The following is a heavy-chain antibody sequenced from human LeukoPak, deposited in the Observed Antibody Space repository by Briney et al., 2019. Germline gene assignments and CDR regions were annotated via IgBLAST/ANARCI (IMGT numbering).Heavy chain of an antibody. CDR3: AKMGSPHYDFWSGYM. Sequence: PGGSLRLSCAASGFTFSSFAMDWVCQAPGKGLEWVSAISNSGAGTYYADSVKGRFTISRDNSKNTLYLQMNSLRAEDTAIYYCAKMGSPHYDFWSGYMWGQGTLVTVSS. V-gene: IGHV3-23*01. CDR2: ISNSGAGT. J-gene: IGHJ4*02. CDR1: GFTFSSFA. D-gene: IGHD3-3*01.